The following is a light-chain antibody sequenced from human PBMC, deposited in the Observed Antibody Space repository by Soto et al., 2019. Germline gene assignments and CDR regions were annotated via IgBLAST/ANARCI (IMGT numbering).Light chain of an antibody. J-gene: IGKJ2*01. Sequence: EIQMTQSPSSLSASVGDRVTITCQASQGISNYLNWYQQKPGKAPKLLIYDASNLETGVPSRFSGSGSGTDFTFTISSLQPEDIATYYCQQYDNRPYTFGQGTKVEIK. CDR2: DAS. CDR3: QQYDNRPYT. CDR1: QGISNY. V-gene: IGKV1-33*01.